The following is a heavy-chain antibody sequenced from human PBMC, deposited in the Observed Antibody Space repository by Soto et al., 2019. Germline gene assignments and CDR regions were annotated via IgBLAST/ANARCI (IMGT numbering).Heavy chain of an antibody. J-gene: IGHJ4*02. CDR1: GFTFSSYA. CDR2: ISGSGGST. CDR3: AKTKPGPYGSGSYQSPFDY. D-gene: IGHD3-10*01. V-gene: IGHV3-23*01. Sequence: PGGSLRLSCAASGFTFSSYAMSWVRQAPGKGLEWVSAISGSGGSTYYADSVKGRFTISRDNSKNTLYLQMNSLRAEDTAVYYCAKTKPGPYGSGSYQSPFDYWGQGTLVTVSS.